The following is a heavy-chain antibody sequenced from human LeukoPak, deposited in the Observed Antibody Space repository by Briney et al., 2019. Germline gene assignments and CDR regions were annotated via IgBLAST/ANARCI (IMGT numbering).Heavy chain of an antibody. J-gene: IGHJ4*02. CDR3: ARDRGLVVVPAADY. D-gene: IGHD2-2*01. CDR2: ISAYNGNT. Sequence: GASVKVSCKASGYTFTSSGISWVRQAPGQGLEWMGWISAYNGNTNYAQKLQGRVTMTTDTSTSTAYMELRSLRSDDTAVYYCARDRGLVVVPAADYWGQGTLGTVSS. CDR1: GYTFTSSG. V-gene: IGHV1-18*01.